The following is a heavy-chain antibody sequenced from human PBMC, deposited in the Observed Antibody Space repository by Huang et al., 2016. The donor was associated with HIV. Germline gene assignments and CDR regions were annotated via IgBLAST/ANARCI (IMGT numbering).Heavy chain of an antibody. CDR1: GGSIRSSDYH. J-gene: IGHJ6*03. V-gene: IGHV4-39*01. CDR3: ARHREGPVAYYSGWGSHLNYMDV. CDR2: IYYKGRT. D-gene: IGHD3-10*01. Sequence: QLLLQESGPGLVKPSEALALTCAVSGGSIRSSDYHWGWIRQPPGKGLEWIGSIYYKGRTHHIPTLNRRVTIAVYTAKNLFFLNLTSMTAADTAVYYCARHREGPVAYYSGWGSHLNYMDVWGRGRTVVVSS.